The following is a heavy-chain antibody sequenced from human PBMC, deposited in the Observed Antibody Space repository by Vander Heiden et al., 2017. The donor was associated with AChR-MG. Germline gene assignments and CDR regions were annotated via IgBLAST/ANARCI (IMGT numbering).Heavy chain of an antibody. Sequence: QVQLQESGPGLVTPSQTLSRTCTVSGGSISSGGYYWRWIRQHPGKGLEWIGYIYYSGSTYYNPSLKSRVTISVDTSKNQFSLKLRSVTAADTAVYYCAIGRAGATLDYWGQGTLVTVSS. J-gene: IGHJ4*02. CDR1: GGSISSGGYY. D-gene: IGHD1-26*01. CDR2: IYYSGST. V-gene: IGHV4-31*03. CDR3: AIGRAGATLDY.